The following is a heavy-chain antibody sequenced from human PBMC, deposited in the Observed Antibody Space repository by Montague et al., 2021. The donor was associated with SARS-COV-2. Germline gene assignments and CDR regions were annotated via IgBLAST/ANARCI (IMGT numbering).Heavy chain of an antibody. J-gene: IGHJ4*02. CDR1: GGSISSYY. V-gene: IGHV4-59*08. Sequence: SETLSLTCTVSGGSISSYYWSWIRQPPGKGLEWIGYIYYSGSTNYNPSXKSGVTISVDTSKNQFSLKLSSVTAADTAVYYCARHSRRISSSWSEGYFDYWGQGTRVTVSS. CDR3: ARHSRRISSSWSEGYFDY. D-gene: IGHD6-13*01. CDR2: IYYSGST.